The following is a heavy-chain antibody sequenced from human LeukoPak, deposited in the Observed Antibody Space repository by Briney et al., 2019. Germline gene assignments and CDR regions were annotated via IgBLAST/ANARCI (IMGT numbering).Heavy chain of an antibody. D-gene: IGHD2-2*02. J-gene: IGHJ6*02. CDR1: GGSISSYY. V-gene: IGHV4-59*08. CDR3: ARVLGGPAAIPDYYYYGMEV. Sequence: PSETLSLTCTVSGGSISSYYWSWIRQPPGKGLEWIGYIYYSGSTNYNPSLKSRVTISVDTSKNQFSLKLSSVTAADTAVYYCARVLGGPAAIPDYYYYGMEVWGQGTTVTVSS. CDR2: IYYSGST.